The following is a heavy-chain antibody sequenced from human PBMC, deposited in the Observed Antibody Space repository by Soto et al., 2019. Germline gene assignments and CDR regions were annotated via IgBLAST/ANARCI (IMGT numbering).Heavy chain of an antibody. V-gene: IGHV3-21*01. CDR2: ISSSGNYI. D-gene: IGHD2-15*01. Sequence: EVQLVESGGGLVKPGGSLRLSCAASGFTSGFTFSSYTMNWVRQAPGKGLEWVSSISSSGNYIHYADSMKGRFTISRDNAKCSLYLQMNSLRAEDTAVYFCARGEDVAVWGQGTLVTVSS. CDR3: ARGEDVAV. J-gene: IGHJ4*02. CDR1: GFTFSSYT.